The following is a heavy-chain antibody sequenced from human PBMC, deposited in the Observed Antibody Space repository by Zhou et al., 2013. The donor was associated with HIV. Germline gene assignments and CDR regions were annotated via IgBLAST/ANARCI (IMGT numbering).Heavy chain of an antibody. V-gene: IGHV1-69*05. J-gene: IGHJ2*01. CDR3: ARGNGWRYFDL. CDR1: GGTFTNYP. Sequence: QVQLVQSGAEVKKPGSSVKVSCKASGGTFTNYPITWVRQAPGQGLEWMGGIIPILGTTNYAQKFQDRVTITTDESTSTAYMELSSLRSEDTAVYYCARGNGWRYFDLWGRGTLVTVSS. D-gene: IGHD2-8*01. CDR2: IIPILGTT.